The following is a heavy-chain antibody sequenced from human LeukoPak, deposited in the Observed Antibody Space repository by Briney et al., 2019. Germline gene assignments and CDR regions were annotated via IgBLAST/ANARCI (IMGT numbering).Heavy chain of an antibody. V-gene: IGHV4-34*01. CDR1: GGSFSNYY. CDR3: ARMVVAATPNYYFDY. D-gene: IGHD2-15*01. J-gene: IGHJ4*02. Sequence: SETLSLTCAVYGGSFSNYYWSWIRQPPGKGLEWIGEINHSGSTNYNPSLKSRVTISVDTSTNQFSLRLTSVTAADTAVYYCARMVVAATPNYYFDYWGQGTLVTVSS. CDR2: INHSGST.